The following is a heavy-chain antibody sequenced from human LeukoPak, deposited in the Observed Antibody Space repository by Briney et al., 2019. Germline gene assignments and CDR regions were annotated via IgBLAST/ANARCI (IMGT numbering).Heavy chain of an antibody. J-gene: IGHJ3*02. V-gene: IGHV3-74*01. CDR2: INIDGSST. Sequence: PGGSQRLSCAASGFTFSSYSMNWGRQAPGKGLVWVSRINIDGSSTNYADSVKGRFAISRDNAKNTLYLQMNSLRAEDTAVYYCARGGTYYYGSGSYAFDIWGQGTMVTVSS. CDR3: ARGGTYYYGSGSYAFDI. CDR1: GFTFSSYS. D-gene: IGHD3-10*01.